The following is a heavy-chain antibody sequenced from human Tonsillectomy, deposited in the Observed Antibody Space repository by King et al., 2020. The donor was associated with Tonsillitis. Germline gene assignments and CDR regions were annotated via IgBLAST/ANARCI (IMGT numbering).Heavy chain of an antibody. D-gene: IGHD6-13*01. CDR3: ARYSSTVGGGY. J-gene: IGHJ4*02. CDR1: GGSISSYF. V-gene: IGHV4-59*08. Sequence: QLQESGPGLVKPSETLSLTCTVSGGSISSYFWSWIRQPPGKGLEWIGYIYYSGTTDYNPSLRSRVAISVDPSKNQFSLKLSSVTAADTAVYYCARYSSTVGGGYWGQGTLVTVSS. CDR2: IYYSGTT.